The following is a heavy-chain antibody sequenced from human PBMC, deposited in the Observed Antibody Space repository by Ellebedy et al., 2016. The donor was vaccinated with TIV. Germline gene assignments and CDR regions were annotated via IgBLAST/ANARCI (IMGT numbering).Heavy chain of an antibody. Sequence: GGSLRLSCAASGFAFSSYAMSWVRQAPGKGLEWVSAISGSGGSTYYADSVKGRFTISRDNSKNTLYLQMNSLRAEDTAVYYCATLPTTYYYDSRDYWGQGTLVTVSS. D-gene: IGHD3-22*01. CDR2: ISGSGGST. CDR1: GFAFSSYA. J-gene: IGHJ4*02. CDR3: ATLPTTYYYDSRDY. V-gene: IGHV3-23*01.